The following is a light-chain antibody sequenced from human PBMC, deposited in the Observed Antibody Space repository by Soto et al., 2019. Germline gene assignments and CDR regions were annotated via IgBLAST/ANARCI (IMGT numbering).Light chain of an antibody. CDR3: QQYGSSPVT. CDR2: SAS. Sequence: EIVLTQSPGTLSLSPGARGPLSCRASQNLGTLYLAWFQQKSGQAPRLLIYSASRRATGIPDRFTGSGSGTDFTLTINRVEPEDFAVYYCQQYGSSPVTFGQGTRLEIK. J-gene: IGKJ5*01. V-gene: IGKV3-20*01. CDR1: QNLGTLY.